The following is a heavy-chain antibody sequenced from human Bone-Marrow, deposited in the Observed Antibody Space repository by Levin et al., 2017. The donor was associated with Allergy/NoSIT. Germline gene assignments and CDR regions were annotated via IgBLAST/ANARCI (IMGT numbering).Heavy chain of an antibody. V-gene: IGHV3-30-3*01. J-gene: IGHJ4*02. CDR3: ARAQAYCISTSCYSLHY. CDR2: ISYDGSNK. CDR1: GFTFSSYA. Sequence: SCAASGFTFSSYAMHWVRQAPGKGLEWVAVISYDGSNKYYADSVKGRFTISRDNSKNTLYLQMNSLRAEDTAVYYCARAQAYCISTSCYSLHYWGQGTLVTVSS. D-gene: IGHD2-2*01.